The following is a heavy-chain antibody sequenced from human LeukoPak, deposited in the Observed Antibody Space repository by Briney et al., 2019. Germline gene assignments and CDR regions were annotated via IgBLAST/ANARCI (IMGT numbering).Heavy chain of an antibody. V-gene: IGHV4-34*01. CDR2: INHSGST. D-gene: IGHD1-26*01. J-gene: IGHJ4*02. CDR3: ARGGPGSGSWTPFDF. CDR1: GGSFSGYY. Sequence: PSETLSLTCAVYGGSFSGYYWSWIRQPPGKGLEWIGEINHSGSTNYNPSLKSRVTMSIDTSKNRFSLKLSSVTAADTAVYYCARGGPGSGSWTPFDFWGQGTLVTVSS.